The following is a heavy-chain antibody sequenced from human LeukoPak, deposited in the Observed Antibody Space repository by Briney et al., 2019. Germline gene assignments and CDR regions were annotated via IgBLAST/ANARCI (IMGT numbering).Heavy chain of an antibody. CDR3: AKHGGIWTFDY. CDR1: GASISSYY. CDR2: LYDSGST. D-gene: IGHD3-16*01. Sequence: PSETLSLTCTVSGASISSYYWSWIRQPPGKGVEWIGFLYDSGSTNYNPSLKSRVTISVDTSKNQFSLNLSSVTAANKAVYYCAKHGGIWTFDYWGQGTLVTVSS. J-gene: IGHJ4*02. V-gene: IGHV4-59*08.